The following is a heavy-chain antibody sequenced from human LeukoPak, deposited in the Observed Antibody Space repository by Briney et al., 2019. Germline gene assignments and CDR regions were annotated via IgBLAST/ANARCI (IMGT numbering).Heavy chain of an antibody. CDR2: INPNSGGT. J-gene: IGHJ4*02. CDR1: GYTFTGNY. D-gene: IGHD6-13*01. V-gene: IGHV1-2*02. CDR3: AIQAAGAWAVDY. Sequence: ASVKVSCKASGYTFTGNYIHWVRQAPGQGLEWMGWINPNSGGTNYAQEFQGRVTVTSDTSISTAYMELTSLRSDDTAVYYCAIQAAGAWAVDYWGQGTLVTVSS.